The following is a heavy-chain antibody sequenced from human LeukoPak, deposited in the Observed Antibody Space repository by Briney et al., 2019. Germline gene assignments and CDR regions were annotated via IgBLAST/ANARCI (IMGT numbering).Heavy chain of an antibody. D-gene: IGHD6-13*01. Sequence: SETLSLTCTVSGGSISSGGYYWSWIRQHPGKGLEWIGYIYYSGSTYYNPSLKSRVTISVDTSKNQFSLKLSSVTAADTAVYYCARECAGTGSVYFDYRGQGTLVTVSS. J-gene: IGHJ4*02. CDR2: IYYSGST. CDR3: ARECAGTGSVYFDY. V-gene: IGHV4-31*03. CDR1: GGSISSGGYY.